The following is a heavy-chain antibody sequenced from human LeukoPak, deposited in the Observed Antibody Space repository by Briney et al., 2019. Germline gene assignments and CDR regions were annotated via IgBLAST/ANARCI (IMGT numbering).Heavy chain of an antibody. CDR3: AKKGGGSGWYGGSY. CDR1: GFTFSSYG. CDR2: ISYDGSNK. V-gene: IGHV3-30*18. J-gene: IGHJ4*02. D-gene: IGHD6-19*01. Sequence: GRSLRLSCAASGFTFSSYGMHWVRQAPGKGLEWVAVISYDGSNKYYADSVKGRFTISRDNSKNTLYLQMNSLRAEDTAVYYCAKKGGGSGWYGGSYWGQGTLVTVSS.